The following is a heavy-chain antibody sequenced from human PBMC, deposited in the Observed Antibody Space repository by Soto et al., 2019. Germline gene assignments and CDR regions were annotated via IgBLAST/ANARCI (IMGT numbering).Heavy chain of an antibody. CDR1: GGSISSYY. CDR2: IYYSGST. CDR3: ARERITMVRATYYYYGMDV. J-gene: IGHJ6*02. D-gene: IGHD3-10*01. V-gene: IGHV4-59*01. Sequence: SETLSLTCTVSGGSISSYYWSWIRQPPGKGLEWIGYIYYSGSTNYNPSLKSRVTISVDTSKNQFSLKLSSVTASDTAVYYCARERITMVRATYYYYGMDVWGQGTTVTVSS.